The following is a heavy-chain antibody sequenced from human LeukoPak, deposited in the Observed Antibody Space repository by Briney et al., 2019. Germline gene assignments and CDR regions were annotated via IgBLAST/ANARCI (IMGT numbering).Heavy chain of an antibody. V-gene: IGHV4-39*01. J-gene: IGHJ4*02. CDR1: GGSIRSSYYY. D-gene: IGHD6-13*01. CDR3: ARGVGRSSWFFDY. CDR2: IYDSGST. Sequence: SETLSLTCTVSGGSIRSSYYYWGWIRQPPGKGLEWIGSIYDSGSTYYNPSLKGRVTISVDTSKNQFSLKLNSVTAADTAVYYCARGVGRSSWFFDYWGQGTLVTVTS.